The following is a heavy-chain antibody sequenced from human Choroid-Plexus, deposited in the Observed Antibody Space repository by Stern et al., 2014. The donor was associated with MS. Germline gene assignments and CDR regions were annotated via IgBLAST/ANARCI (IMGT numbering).Heavy chain of an antibody. D-gene: IGHD2-15*01. J-gene: IGHJ4*02. CDR3: AKDRQWSTYFFDY. V-gene: IGHV3-30*18. CDR1: GFTFSNFG. Sequence: VQLVESGGGVAQPGRPLILSCAASGFTFSNFGMHWVRQAPGKGLAWVALISYDGSDKYYADSVKGRFTIFRDNSKNTLYMHMNSLRVEDTAVYYCAKDRQWSTYFFDYWGQGSLVTVSS. CDR2: ISYDGSDK.